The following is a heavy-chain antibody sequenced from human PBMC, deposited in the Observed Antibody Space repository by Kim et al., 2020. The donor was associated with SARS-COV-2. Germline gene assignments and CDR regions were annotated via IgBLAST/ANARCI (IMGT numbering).Heavy chain of an antibody. J-gene: IGHJ4*02. D-gene: IGHD6-19*01. Sequence: GGSLRLSCAASGFTFSSYAMHWVRQAPGKGLEWVAVISYDGSNKYYADSVKGRFTISRDNSKNTLYLQMNSLRAEDTAVYYCAREGYSSLIDYWGQGTLVTVSS. CDR3: AREGYSSLIDY. V-gene: IGHV3-30*04. CDR1: GFTFSSYA. CDR2: ISYDGSNK.